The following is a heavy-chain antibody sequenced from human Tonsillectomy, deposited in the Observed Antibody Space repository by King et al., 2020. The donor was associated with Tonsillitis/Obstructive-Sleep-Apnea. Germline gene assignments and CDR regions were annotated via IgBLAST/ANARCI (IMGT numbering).Heavy chain of an antibody. D-gene: IGHD6-19*01. J-gene: IGHJ4*02. CDR1: GFTFSSYA. V-gene: IGHV3-30*04. CDR2: ISYDGSNK. Sequence: VQLVESGGGVVQPGRSLRLSCAASGFTFSSYAMHWVRQAPGKGLECVAVISYDGSNKFYADSVKGRFTISRDNSKNTLYLQMNSLRPEDTAVYYCARDLSSGWPPEYYFDYWGQGTLVTVSS. CDR3: ARDLSSGWPPEYYFDY.